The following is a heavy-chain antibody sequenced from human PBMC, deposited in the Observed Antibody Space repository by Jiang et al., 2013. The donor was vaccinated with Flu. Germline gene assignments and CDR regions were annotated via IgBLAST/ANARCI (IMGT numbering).Heavy chain of an antibody. D-gene: IGHD3-22*01. V-gene: IGHV3-15*01. CDR1: GFTFSDAW. CDR3: THQVSYDSAGPSLGY. J-gene: IGHJ4*02. Sequence: LVESGGGSVKPGESLRLSCVASGFTFSDAWMSWVRQAPGKGLEWVGRIKSKGGGGTIDYAAPVKGRFTISRDDSKNTLYLQMNSLKTEDTAVYYCTHQVSYDSAGPSLGYWGQGTLVTVSS. CDR2: IKSKGGGGTI.